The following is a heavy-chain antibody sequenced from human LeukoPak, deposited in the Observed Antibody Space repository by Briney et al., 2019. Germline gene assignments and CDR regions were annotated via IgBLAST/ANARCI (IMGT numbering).Heavy chain of an antibody. V-gene: IGHV3-74*01. Sequence: GGSLRLSCAAPGFTFSSYWMHWVRQAPGKGLVWVSRINSDGSSTSYADSVKGRFTISRDNAKNTLYLQMNSLRAEDTAVYYCARETSYYYDSSGYKGAFDIWGQGTMVTVSS. J-gene: IGHJ3*02. CDR1: GFTFSSYW. D-gene: IGHD3-22*01. CDR3: ARETSYYYDSSGYKGAFDI. CDR2: INSDGSST.